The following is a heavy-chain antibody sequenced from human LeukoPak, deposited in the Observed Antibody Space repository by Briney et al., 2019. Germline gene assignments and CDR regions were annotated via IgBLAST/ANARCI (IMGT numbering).Heavy chain of an antibody. V-gene: IGHV3-53*01. J-gene: IGHJ6*02. D-gene: IGHD6-19*01. CDR1: GFTVSSNY. CDR2: IYSGGST. Sequence: GGSLRLSCAASGFTVSSNYMSWVRQAPGKGLEWVSVIYSGGSTYYADSVKGRFTISRDNSQNTVYLQMNSLRAEDTAVYYCAKGWQWLADMDVWGQGTTVTVSS. CDR3: AKGWQWLADMDV.